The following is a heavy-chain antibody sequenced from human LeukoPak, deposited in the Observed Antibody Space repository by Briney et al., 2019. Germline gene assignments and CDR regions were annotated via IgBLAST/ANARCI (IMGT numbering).Heavy chain of an antibody. CDR2: IYTTGST. D-gene: IGHD6-19*01. Sequence: SSETLSLTCTVSGGSISSGDYYWSWIRQLAGKGLEWIGRIYTTGSTNYNPSLKSRVTMSVDMSKNQFSLKLSSVTAADTAVYYCASASGYWGQGTLVTVSS. CDR3: ASASGY. CDR1: GGSISSGDYY. J-gene: IGHJ4*02. V-gene: IGHV4-61*02.